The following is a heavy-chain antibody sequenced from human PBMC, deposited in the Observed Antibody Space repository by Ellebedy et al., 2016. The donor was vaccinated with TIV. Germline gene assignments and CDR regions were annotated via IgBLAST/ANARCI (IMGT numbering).Heavy chain of an antibody. J-gene: IGHJ6*02. Sequence: SETLSLTXTVSGDSISSYYWSWIRQPPGKGLEWIGYIYYSGSTNYNPSLKSRVTISVDTSKNHFSLIVASVAAADTAVYYCARSILSTLTSGWYRPMDVWGQGTTVTVSS. CDR3: ARSILSTLTSGWYRPMDV. CDR1: GDSISSYY. V-gene: IGHV4-59*01. D-gene: IGHD6-19*01. CDR2: IYYSGST.